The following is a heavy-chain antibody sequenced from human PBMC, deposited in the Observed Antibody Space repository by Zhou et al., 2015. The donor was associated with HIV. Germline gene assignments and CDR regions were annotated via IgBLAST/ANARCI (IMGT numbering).Heavy chain of an antibody. J-gene: IGHJ6*02. CDR1: GGTFSSYA. CDR3: ASNIVVVVAATPWGYYGMDV. V-gene: IGHV1-69*01. D-gene: IGHD2-15*01. CDR2: IIPIFGTA. Sequence: QVQLVQSGAEVKKPGSSVKVSCKASGGTFSSYAISWVRQAPGQGLEWMGGIIPIFGTANYAQKFQGRVTITADESTSTAYMELSSLRSEDTAVYYCASNIVVVVAATPWGYYGMDVWGQGTTVTVSS.